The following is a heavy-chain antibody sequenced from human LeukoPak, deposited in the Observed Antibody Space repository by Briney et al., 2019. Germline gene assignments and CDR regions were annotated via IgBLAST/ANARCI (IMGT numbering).Heavy chain of an antibody. Sequence: ASVTVSCKASGYTFTGYYMHWVRQAPGQGLEWMGWINPNSDFTNFAQNFQGRVTMTSDTSISTAYMELSRLRSDDTAVYYCARAIGGGSPITASDYWGQGTLVTVSS. CDR1: GYTFTGYY. CDR2: INPNSDFT. J-gene: IGHJ4*02. CDR3: ARAIGGGSPITASDY. V-gene: IGHV1-2*02. D-gene: IGHD2-15*01.